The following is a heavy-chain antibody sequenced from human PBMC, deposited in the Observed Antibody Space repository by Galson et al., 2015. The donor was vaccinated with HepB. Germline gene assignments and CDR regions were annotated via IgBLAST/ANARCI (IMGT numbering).Heavy chain of an antibody. D-gene: IGHD2-15*01. CDR3: AKDHCSGSSGYSSRRDYFDC. J-gene: IGHJ4*02. CDR2: ISGSGGST. CDR1: GLTFSNYA. Sequence: SLRLSCAASGLTFSNYAMSWVRQAPGKGLEWVSAISGSGGSTYYADSVKGRFTISRDSSKDTLYLQMNSLRVEDTARYYCAKDHCSGSSGYSSRRDYFDCWGQGTLVTVSS. V-gene: IGHV3-23*01.